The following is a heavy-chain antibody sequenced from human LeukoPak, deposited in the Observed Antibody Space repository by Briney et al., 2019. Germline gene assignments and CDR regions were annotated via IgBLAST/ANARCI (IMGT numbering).Heavy chain of an antibody. D-gene: IGHD3-3*01. CDR2: ISGSGGST. Sequence: GGSLRLSCAASGFTFSSYAMSWVRQAPGKGLEWASAISGSGGSTYYADSVKGRFTISRDNSKNTLYLQMNSLRAEDTAVYYCAKNLDFWGGLFDYWGQGTLVTVSS. CDR3: AKNLDFWGGLFDY. V-gene: IGHV3-23*01. CDR1: GFTFSSYA. J-gene: IGHJ4*02.